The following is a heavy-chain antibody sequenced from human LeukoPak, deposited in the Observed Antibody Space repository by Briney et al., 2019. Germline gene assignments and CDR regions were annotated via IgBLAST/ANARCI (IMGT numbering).Heavy chain of an antibody. Sequence: GGSLRLSCAASEFSVGSNYMTWVRQAPGKGLEWVSLIYSGGSTYYADSVKGRFTISRDNSKNTLYLQMNSLRAEDTAVYYCARDYYDILGGIDAFDIWGLGTMVTVSS. D-gene: IGHD3-9*01. V-gene: IGHV3-66*01. CDR2: IYSGGST. CDR1: EFSVGSNY. CDR3: ARDYYDILGGIDAFDI. J-gene: IGHJ3*02.